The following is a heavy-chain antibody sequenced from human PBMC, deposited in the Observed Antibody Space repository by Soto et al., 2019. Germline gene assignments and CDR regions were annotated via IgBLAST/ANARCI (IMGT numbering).Heavy chain of an antibody. V-gene: IGHV1-46*01. CDR2: INPSGGST. D-gene: IGHD1-7*01. Sequence: GPSVKVSCKASGYTFTSYYMHWVRQAPGQGLEWMGIINPSGGSTSYAQKFQGRVTMTRDTSTSTVYMELSSLRSEDTAVYYCARNNGLELRWFDPWGQGTLVTSPQ. CDR3: ARNNGLELRWFDP. J-gene: IGHJ5*02. CDR1: GYTFTSYY.